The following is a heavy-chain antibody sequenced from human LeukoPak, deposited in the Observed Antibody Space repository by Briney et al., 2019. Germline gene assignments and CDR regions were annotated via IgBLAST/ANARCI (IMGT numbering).Heavy chain of an antibody. CDR1: GFTFSYYS. CDR3: ARGFSTSSGGQVNWFDP. CDR2: ISSSSSTI. V-gene: IGHV3-48*04. D-gene: IGHD6-6*01. Sequence: GGSLRLSCAASGFTFSYYSMNWVRQAPGKGLEWVSYISSSSSTIYYADSVKGRFTITRDNAKNSQYLQMNSLRAEDTAVYYCARGFSTSSGGQVNWFDPWGQGTLVTVSS. J-gene: IGHJ5*02.